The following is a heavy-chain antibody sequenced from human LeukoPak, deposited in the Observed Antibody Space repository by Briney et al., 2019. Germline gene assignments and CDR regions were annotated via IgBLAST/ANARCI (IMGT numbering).Heavy chain of an antibody. Sequence: PSETLSLTCAVYGGSFSGYYWSWIRQPPGKGLEWIGEINHSGSTNYNPFLKSRVTIPVDTSKNQFSLKLSSVTAADTAVYYCARVVPAARGTLRFDPWGQGTLVTVSS. V-gene: IGHV4-34*01. CDR3: ARVVPAARGTLRFDP. CDR2: INHSGST. CDR1: GGSFSGYY. J-gene: IGHJ5*02. D-gene: IGHD2-2*01.